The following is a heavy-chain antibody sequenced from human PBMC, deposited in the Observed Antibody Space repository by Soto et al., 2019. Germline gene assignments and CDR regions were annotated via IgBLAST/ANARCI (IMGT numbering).Heavy chain of an antibody. V-gene: IGHV4-34*01. J-gene: IGHJ6*02. CDR1: GGSFSGYY. D-gene: IGHD2-15*01. Sequence: SETLSLTCAVYGGSFSGYYWSWIRQPPGKGLEWIGEINHSGSTNYNPSLKSRVTISVDTSKNQFSLKLSSVTVADTAVYYCARGRGSGYMDVWGQGTTVTVSS. CDR2: INHSGST. CDR3: ARGRGSGYMDV.